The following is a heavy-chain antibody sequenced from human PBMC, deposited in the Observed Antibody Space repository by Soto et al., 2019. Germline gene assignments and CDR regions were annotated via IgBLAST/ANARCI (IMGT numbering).Heavy chain of an antibody. V-gene: IGHV5-51*01. CDR2: IYPRDSDI. CDR1: GDSFTGCW. J-gene: IGHJ4*02. CDR3: ARQHPLDSRVWYN. Sequence: PGESLKISCKVFGDSFTGCWIGWVRHRPGKGLEWVGSIYPRDSDIRYNPSFEGQVTVSADRSTTTAFRQWSSLMASDTAIYYCARQHPLDSRVWYNWGQGTLVTVSS. D-gene: IGHD6-19*01.